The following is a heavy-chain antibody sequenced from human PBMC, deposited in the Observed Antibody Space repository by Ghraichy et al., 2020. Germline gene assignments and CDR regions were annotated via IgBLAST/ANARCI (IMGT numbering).Heavy chain of an antibody. J-gene: IGHJ6*02. CDR1: GGSISSYY. Sequence: SQTLSLTCTVSGGSISSYYWSWIRQPPGKGLEWIGYIYYSGSTNYNPSLKSRVTISVDTSKNQFSLKLSSVTAADTAVYYCARSQVSTIRAPYYYYYGMDVWGQGTTVTVSS. D-gene: IGHD5-24*01. V-gene: IGHV4-59*08. CDR2: IYYSGST. CDR3: ARSQVSTIRAPYYYYYGMDV.